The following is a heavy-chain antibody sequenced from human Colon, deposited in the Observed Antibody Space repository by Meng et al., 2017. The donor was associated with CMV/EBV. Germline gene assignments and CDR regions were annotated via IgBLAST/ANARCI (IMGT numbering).Heavy chain of an antibody. Sequence: GESLKISCAASGFTFSSHAMHWVRQAPGKGLEWVAVISPDGRNTHYADSVKGRFTFSRDNSKGTLYLQMDSLGAEDTAVYYCARVKEAVAATGFDYWGQGTLVTVSS. CDR1: GFTFSSHA. J-gene: IGHJ4*02. CDR2: ISPDGRNT. CDR3: ARVKEAVAATGFDY. V-gene: IGHV3-30*04. D-gene: IGHD6-19*01.